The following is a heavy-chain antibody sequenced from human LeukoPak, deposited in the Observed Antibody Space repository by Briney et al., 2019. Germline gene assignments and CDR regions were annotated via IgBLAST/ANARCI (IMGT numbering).Heavy chain of an antibody. CDR2: FRDSGAST. CDR1: GFPFLTYA. D-gene: IGHD6-19*01. J-gene: IGHJ3*02. V-gene: IGHV3-23*01. CDR3: AKAGRSGWYPGWPFDI. Sequence: GGPLRLPCEPSGFPFLTYAMSWVGQAPGKGLQWVSVFRDSGASTYYADSVKGRFTISIDNSKNTLYLQMNSLRAEDTAVYYCAKAGRSGWYPGWPFDIWGQGTMVTVSS.